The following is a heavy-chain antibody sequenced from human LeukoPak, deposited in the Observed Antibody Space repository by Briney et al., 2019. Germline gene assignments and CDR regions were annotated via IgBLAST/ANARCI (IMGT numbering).Heavy chain of an antibody. V-gene: IGHV4-30-4*01. J-gene: IGHJ3*02. Sequence: SETLSLTCTASGGSISSVDYYWSWIRQPPGKGLEWIGYIYYSVTTYYNPSLKSRVSIAIDTSSNQFSLKLTSVTAADTAVYYCARLRCSGGSCDGAFDIWGQGTMVTVSS. CDR3: ARLRCSGGSCDGAFDI. D-gene: IGHD2-15*01. CDR2: IYYSVTT. CDR1: GGSISSVDYY.